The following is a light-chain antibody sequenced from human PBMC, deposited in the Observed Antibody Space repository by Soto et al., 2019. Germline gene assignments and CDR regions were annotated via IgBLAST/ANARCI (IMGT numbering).Light chain of an antibody. CDR2: GNS. V-gene: IGLV1-40*01. CDR3: QSYDSSLSGYVV. Sequence: QSVLTQPPSVSGAPGQRVTISCTGSSSNIGAGYDVHWYQQLPGTAPKLLIYGNSNRPSGVPDRLSGSKSGTSASLAITGLQAEDEADYYCQSYDSSLSGYVVFGRGTKLTVL. CDR1: SSNIGAGYD. J-gene: IGLJ2*01.